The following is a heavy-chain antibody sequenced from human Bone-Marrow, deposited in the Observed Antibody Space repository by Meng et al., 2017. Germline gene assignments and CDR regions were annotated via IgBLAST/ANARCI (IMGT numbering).Heavy chain of an antibody. V-gene: IGHV1-18*01. J-gene: IGHJ4*02. CDR1: GYTFTSYG. D-gene: IGHD6-13*01. CDR3: ARYGPGYSTSWYDFDY. CDR2: ISAYNGNT. Sequence: ASVKVSCKASGYTFTSYGISWVRQAPGQGLEWMGWISAYNGNTNYAQKLQGRVTMTTDTSTSTPYMELRSLRSDDTAVYYCARYGPGYSTSWYDFDYWGQGTLVTVSS.